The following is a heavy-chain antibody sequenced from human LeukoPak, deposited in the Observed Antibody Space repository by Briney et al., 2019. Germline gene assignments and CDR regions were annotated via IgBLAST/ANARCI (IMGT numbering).Heavy chain of an antibody. Sequence: RGSLRLSCAASGFTFSSYWMTWVRQAPGKGLEWVANIKQDGGERNYVDSVKGRFTISRDNAKNSLYLQMNTLRDEDTAVYYCATGAGCGYWGQGTLVTVSS. CDR3: ATGAGCGY. CDR2: IKQDGGER. D-gene: IGHD6-19*01. V-gene: IGHV3-7*03. J-gene: IGHJ4*02. CDR1: GFTFSSYW.